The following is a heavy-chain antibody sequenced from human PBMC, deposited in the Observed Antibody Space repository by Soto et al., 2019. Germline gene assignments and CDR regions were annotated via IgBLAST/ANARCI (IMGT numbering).Heavy chain of an antibody. CDR1: GDSVSSNSAA. V-gene: IGHV6-1*01. D-gene: IGHD3-9*01. CDR2: TYYRSKWYN. J-gene: IGHJ6*03. Sequence: SQTLSLTCAISGDSVSSNSAAWNWIRQSPSRGLEWLGRTYYRSKWYNDYAVSVKSRITINPDTSKNQFSLQLNSVTPEDTAVYYCARGFLAYYDILTGYPSYYYYYYMDVWGKGTTVTVSS. CDR3: ARGFLAYYDILTGYPSYYYYYYMDV.